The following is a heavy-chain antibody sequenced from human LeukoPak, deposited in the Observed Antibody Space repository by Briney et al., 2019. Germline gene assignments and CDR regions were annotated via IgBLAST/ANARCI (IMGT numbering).Heavy chain of an antibody. D-gene: IGHD2-2*01. CDR3: ARETIGYCSSTSCYYYYYMDV. CDR1: GFTVSSNY. Sequence: PGGSLRPSCAASGFTVSSNYMSWVRQAPGKGLEWVSVIYSGGSTYYADSVKGRFTISRDNSKNTLYLQMNSLRAEDTAVYYCARETIGYCSSTSCYYYYYMDVWGKGTTVTVSS. J-gene: IGHJ6*03. CDR2: IYSGGST. V-gene: IGHV3-53*01.